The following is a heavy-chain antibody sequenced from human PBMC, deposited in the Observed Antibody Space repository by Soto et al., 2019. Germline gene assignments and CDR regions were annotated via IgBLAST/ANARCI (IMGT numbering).Heavy chain of an antibody. D-gene: IGHD6-19*01. CDR3: ARTYSSGWYEGWFDP. J-gene: IGHJ5*02. V-gene: IGHV3-21*01. Sequence: GGSLRLSCAASGFTFSSYTINWVRQAPGKGLEWVSSISSSSTYIYYADSVKGRFTISRDNAKNSVYLQMNSLRTEDTAVYYCARTYSSGWYEGWFDPWGQGTLVTVS. CDR2: ISSSSTYI. CDR1: GFTFSSYT.